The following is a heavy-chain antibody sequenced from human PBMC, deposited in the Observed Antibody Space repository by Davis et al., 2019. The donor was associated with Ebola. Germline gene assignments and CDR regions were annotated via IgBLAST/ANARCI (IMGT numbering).Heavy chain of an antibody. CDR3: ARDPPYDQGYDY. CDR1: GDSVSSNSAA. D-gene: IGHD3-22*01. CDR2: TCYRSKWFV. Sequence: MPSETLSLTCAISGDSVSSNSAAWNWIRQSPSRGLEWLRRTCYRSKWFVDYAVSVKSRITINPDTSKNQFSLQLTSVTPEDTAVYYCARDPPYDQGYDYWGQGTLVTVSS. J-gene: IGHJ4*02. V-gene: IGHV6-1*01.